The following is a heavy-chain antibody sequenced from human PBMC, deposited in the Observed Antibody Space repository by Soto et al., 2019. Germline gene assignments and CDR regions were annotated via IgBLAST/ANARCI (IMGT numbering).Heavy chain of an antibody. V-gene: IGHV3-23*01. Sequence: GESLKISCAASGFTFSSYAMNWVRQAPGKGLECVSVISGSGGSTYYADSVRGRFTISRDNSRNTLYLQMNSLRADDTALYYCAKGQYSGVAGGLDYWGQGTLVTVSS. CDR3: AKGQYSGVAGGLDY. CDR2: ISGSGGST. CDR1: GFTFSSYA. J-gene: IGHJ4*02. D-gene: IGHD1-26*01.